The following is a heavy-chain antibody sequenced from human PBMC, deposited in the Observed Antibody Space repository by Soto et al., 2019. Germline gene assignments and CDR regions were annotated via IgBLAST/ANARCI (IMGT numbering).Heavy chain of an antibody. D-gene: IGHD6-13*01. V-gene: IGHV5-51*01. CDR2: IYPGDSDT. CDR1: GYSFTSYW. CDR3: ARQQFIAAAGPNWFDP. Sequence: GESLKISCKGSGYSFTSYWIGWVRQMPGKGLEWMGIIYPGDSDTRYSPSFQGQVTISADKSISTAYLQWSSLKASDTAMYYCARQQFIAAAGPNWFDPWGQGTLVTVSS. J-gene: IGHJ5*02.